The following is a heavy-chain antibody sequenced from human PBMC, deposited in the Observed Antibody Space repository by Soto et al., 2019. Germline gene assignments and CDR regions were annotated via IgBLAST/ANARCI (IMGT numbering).Heavy chain of an antibody. V-gene: IGHV3-11*06. CDR2: ISTTSTFT. J-gene: IGHJ6*02. CDR3: ARGEVSRQHFYYGFDV. CDR1: GFTFSESF. D-gene: IGHD1-26*01. Sequence: PGGSLRLSCAASGFTFSESFMSWIRQAPGKGLEWVSSISTTSTFTDYAASLKGRVTVSRDNSRNALFLQLDSLRDEDTAVYFCARGEVSRQHFYYGFDVWGQGTTVTVSS.